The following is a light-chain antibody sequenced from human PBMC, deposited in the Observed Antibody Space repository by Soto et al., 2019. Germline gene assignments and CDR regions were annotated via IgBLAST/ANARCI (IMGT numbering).Light chain of an antibody. V-gene: IGKV3-15*01. Sequence: EKVMTQSPATLSVSPGERATLSCRASQSVSSNLAWYQQKPGQAPRLLIYGASNRATGIPARFSGSGSGTEFPLTISSLQSEDFAVYYCQQYNNWPPYTFGQGTKLEIK. CDR2: GAS. CDR1: QSVSSN. J-gene: IGKJ2*01. CDR3: QQYNNWPPYT.